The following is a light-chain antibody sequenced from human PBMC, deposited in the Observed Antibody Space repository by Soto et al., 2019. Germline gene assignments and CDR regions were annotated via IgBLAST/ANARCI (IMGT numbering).Light chain of an antibody. CDR3: QQYISYSSLT. Sequence: DIQMTQSPSTLSASVGDRVTITCRASQSFSSWLAWYQQKPGKAPKLLIYDASSLESGVPSRFSGSGSGTEFTLTISSLQPDDFATYYCQQYISYSSLTFGGWTKVEIK. CDR1: QSFSSW. V-gene: IGKV1-5*01. CDR2: DAS. J-gene: IGKJ4*01.